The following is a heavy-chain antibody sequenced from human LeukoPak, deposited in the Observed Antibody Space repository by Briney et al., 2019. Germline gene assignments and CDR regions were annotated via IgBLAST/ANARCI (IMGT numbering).Heavy chain of an antibody. J-gene: IGHJ6*03. D-gene: IGHD2-2*01. Sequence: ASGRVSGKASGYTFTSYGISWGRQAPGQGLEGRGGISAYKGKTNYAQKLQGRVTMTTDTSTSTAYMELRSLRSDDTAVYYCARREGYCSSTSCSPYYYYYYMDVWGKGTTVTVSS. V-gene: IGHV1-18*01. CDR2: ISAYKGKT. CDR1: GYTFTSYG. CDR3: ARREGYCSSTSCSPYYYYYYMDV.